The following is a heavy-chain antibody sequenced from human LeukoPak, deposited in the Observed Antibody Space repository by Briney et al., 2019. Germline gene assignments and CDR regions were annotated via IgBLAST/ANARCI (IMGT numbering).Heavy chain of an antibody. CDR3: ARVSWSNFDY. CDR2: INPNSGGT. D-gene: IGHD6-13*01. Sequence: GASVKVSCKASGYTFTSYDINWVRQAPGQGLEWMGWINPNSGGTNYAQKFQGRVTMTRDTSISTTYMELSRLRSDDTAVYYCARVSWSNFDYWGQGTLVTVSS. V-gene: IGHV1-2*02. J-gene: IGHJ4*02. CDR1: GYTFTSYD.